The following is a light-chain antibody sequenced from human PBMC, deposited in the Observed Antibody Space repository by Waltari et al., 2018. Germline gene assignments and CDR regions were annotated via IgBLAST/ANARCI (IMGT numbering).Light chain of an antibody. Sequence: QSALTQPRSVSGSPGQSVTLSCTGTSSELGGLNHVSWYQPHPGKAPKLMIYYFPKRPSGVPDRFSGSKSGNTASLSISGLQAEDEADYYCCSYADIYTYRVFGGGTKLTVL. V-gene: IGLV2-11*01. CDR1: SSELGGLNH. CDR2: YFP. J-gene: IGLJ3*02. CDR3: CSYADIYTYRV.